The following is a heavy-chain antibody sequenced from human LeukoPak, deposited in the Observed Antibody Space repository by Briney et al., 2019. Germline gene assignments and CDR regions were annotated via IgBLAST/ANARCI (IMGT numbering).Heavy chain of an antibody. J-gene: IGHJ1*01. V-gene: IGHV4-61*02. CDR2: IYTSGGT. CDR1: GGSISSGGYF. Sequence: SQTLSLTCTASGGSISSGGYFWSWIRQPAGKGLEWIGRIYTSGGTNYNPSLNSRVTVSIDTSTNQFSLRLTSVTAADTAVYYCATYCSHTSCHTGGGFQHWGQGTLVTVSS. D-gene: IGHD2-2*02. CDR3: ATYCSHTSCHTGGGFQH.